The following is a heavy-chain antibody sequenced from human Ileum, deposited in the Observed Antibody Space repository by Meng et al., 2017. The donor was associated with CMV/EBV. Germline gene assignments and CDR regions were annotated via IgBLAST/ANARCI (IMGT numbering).Heavy chain of an antibody. CDR2: INHSGST. V-gene: IGHV4-34*01. Sequence: TCAGYGGAVSGYYWSWIRQPPGKGLEWIGEINHSGSTNYNPSLKSRVTISVDTSKNQFSLKLSSVTAADTAVYYCASGGQYQLLSVYWGQGTLVTVSS. CDR1: GGAVSGYY. D-gene: IGHD2-2*01. CDR3: ASGGQYQLLSVY. J-gene: IGHJ4*02.